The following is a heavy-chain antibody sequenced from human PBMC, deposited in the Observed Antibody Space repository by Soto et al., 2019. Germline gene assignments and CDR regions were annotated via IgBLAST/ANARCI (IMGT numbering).Heavy chain of an antibody. CDR3: ERDVIAAAGTAG. V-gene: IGHV1-69*12. CDR1: GGTFSSYA. Sequence: QVQLVQSGAEVKQPGSSVKVSCKASGGTFSSYAISWVRQAPGQGLEWMGGIIPIFGTANYAQKFQGRVTITADESTSTAFKELSSLRSDDTAVYYWERDVIAAAGTAGWGQGTLVTVSS. D-gene: IGHD6-13*01. CDR2: IIPIFGTA. J-gene: IGHJ4*02.